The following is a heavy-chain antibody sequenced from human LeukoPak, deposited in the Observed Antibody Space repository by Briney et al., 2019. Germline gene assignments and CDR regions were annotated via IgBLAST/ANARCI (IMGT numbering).Heavy chain of an antibody. Sequence: SQTLSLTCTVSGDFLTLGSRFWSWIRRPAGKGLEWIGHFYSSTRTTYHPSLESRVTISGDTAKNQFSLKLDSVTAADTAVYFCARCMSELDYGDYAYYYHMDVWGKGTTVTVSS. J-gene: IGHJ6*04. CDR2: FYSSTRT. CDR1: GDFLTLGSRF. CDR3: ARCMSELDYGDYAYYYHMDV. D-gene: IGHD4-17*01. V-gene: IGHV4-61*09.